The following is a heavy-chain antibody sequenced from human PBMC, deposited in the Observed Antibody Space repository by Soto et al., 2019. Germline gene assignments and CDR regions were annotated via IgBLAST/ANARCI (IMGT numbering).Heavy chain of an antibody. D-gene: IGHD3-10*01. CDR3: ARGPTYGSGTYYLK. J-gene: IGHJ4*02. Sequence: QVQLVQSGAEVKKPGSSVEVSCKASGGTFSRHTISWVRQAPGQGLEWMGRIIPFLNIANYAQKFQGRVTMTADRSTSTPDMEPSSLRSEATAVYYCARGPTYGSGTYYLKWCQGTLVTVSS. CDR2: IIPFLNIA. V-gene: IGHV1-69*02. CDR1: GGTFSRHT.